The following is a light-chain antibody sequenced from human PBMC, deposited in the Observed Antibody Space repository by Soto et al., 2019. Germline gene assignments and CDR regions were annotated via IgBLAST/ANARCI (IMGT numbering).Light chain of an antibody. CDR3: QHYNTYPWS. CDR1: QNINRW. J-gene: IGKJ1*01. V-gene: IGKV1-5*01. Sequence: DIQMTQSPSTLSASVGDRVTITCRASQNINRWLAWYQHKPGKAPKVLIYDASSLESGVPSSFSGSGSGTEFTLTISSLRPDDFATYYCQHYNTYPWSFGQGTKVDIK. CDR2: DAS.